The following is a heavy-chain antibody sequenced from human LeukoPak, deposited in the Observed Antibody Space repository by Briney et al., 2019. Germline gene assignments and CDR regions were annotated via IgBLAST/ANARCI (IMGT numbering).Heavy chain of an antibody. V-gene: IGHV4-59*08. D-gene: IGHD3-9*01. CDR1: GGSISSYY. Sequence: PSETLSLTCTVSGGSISSYYWSWIRQPPGKGLEWIGYIFYSGSTYYNPSLKSRVTISVDTSKNQFSLKLSSVTAADTAVYYCARHQVSLYDILTGYDYWGQGTLVTVSS. J-gene: IGHJ4*02. CDR3: ARHQVSLYDILTGYDY. CDR2: IFYSGST.